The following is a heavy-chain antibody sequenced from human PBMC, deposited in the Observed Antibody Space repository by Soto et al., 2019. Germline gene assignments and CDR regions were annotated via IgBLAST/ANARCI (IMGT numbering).Heavy chain of an antibody. J-gene: IGHJ6*03. V-gene: IGHV6-1*01. Sequence: SQTLSLTCAMSGDSVSSNSAAWNWIRQSPSRGLEWLGRTYYRSKWYNDYAVSVKSRITINPDTSKNQFSLQLNSVTPEDTAVYYCARVGRYCSSTSCYRYYYYYMDFRGKGTTVTVS. CDR3: ARVGRYCSSTSCYRYYYYYMDF. D-gene: IGHD2-2*01. CDR1: GDSVSSNSAA. CDR2: TYYRSKWYN.